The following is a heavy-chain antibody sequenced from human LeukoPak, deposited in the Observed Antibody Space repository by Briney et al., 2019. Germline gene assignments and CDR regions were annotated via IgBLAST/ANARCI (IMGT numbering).Heavy chain of an antibody. CDR3: ARDRDGPDY. V-gene: IGHV3-23*01. CDR1: GFTFSIYA. Sequence: GGSLRLSCAASGFTFSIYAMGWVRQAPGKGLEWVSAIGGGGGTNYADSVKGRFTTSRDNSKNTLYLQMSGLRDEDTAVYYCARDRDGPDYWGQGTLVTVSS. CDR2: IGGGGGT. D-gene: IGHD5-24*01. J-gene: IGHJ4*02.